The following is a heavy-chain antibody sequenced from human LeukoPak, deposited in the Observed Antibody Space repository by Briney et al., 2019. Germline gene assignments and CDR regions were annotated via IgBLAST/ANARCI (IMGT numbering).Heavy chain of an antibody. D-gene: IGHD3-16*01. Sequence: GGSLRLSCAASGLSFSTFAMSWVRQGPARGLEWVSSIRGNGETFCADSVKGRFTLSSDSSRNTVYLQLNNLRVEDTAIYYCARASWVSSTDAVRWGQGTLVTVSS. CDR2: IRGNGET. V-gene: IGHV3-23*01. CDR1: GLSFSTFA. J-gene: IGHJ4*02. CDR3: ARASWVSSTDAVR.